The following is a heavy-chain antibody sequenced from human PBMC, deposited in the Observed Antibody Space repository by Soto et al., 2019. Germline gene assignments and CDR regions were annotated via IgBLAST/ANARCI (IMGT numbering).Heavy chain of an antibody. V-gene: IGHV3-74*01. CDR2: INSDGSST. CDR1: GFTFSSYW. CDR3: ARSGSLNWYFDL. D-gene: IGHD1-26*01. J-gene: IGHJ2*01. Sequence: EVQLVESGGGLVQPGGSLRLSCAASGFTFSSYWMHWVRQAPGKGLVWVSRINSDGSSTSYADSVKGRFTISRDNAKNTLYLQMISLRADDTAVYYCARSGSLNWYFDLWGRGTLVSVSS.